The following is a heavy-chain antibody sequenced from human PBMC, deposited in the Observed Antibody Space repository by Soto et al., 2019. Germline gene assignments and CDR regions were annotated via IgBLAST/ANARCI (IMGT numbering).Heavy chain of an antibody. CDR2: INHSGST. CDR1: GGSFSGYY. CDR3: ARGAWHKVYYYYGMDV. J-gene: IGHJ6*02. V-gene: IGHV4-34*01. Sequence: PSLTCAVYGGSFSGYYWSWIRQPPGKGLEWIGEINHSGSTNYNPSLKSRVTISVDTSKNQFSLKLSSVTAADTAVYYCARGAWHKVYYYYGMDVWGQGTTVTVSS.